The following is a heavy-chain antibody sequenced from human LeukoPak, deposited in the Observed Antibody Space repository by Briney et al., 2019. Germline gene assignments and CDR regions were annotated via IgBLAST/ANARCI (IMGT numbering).Heavy chain of an antibody. D-gene: IGHD6-19*01. CDR3: ATGGGWYFDF. CDR1: GFTFSNYW. CDR2: IKQDGSEN. V-gene: IGHV3-7*01. J-gene: IGHJ4*02. Sequence: GGSLRLSCAASGFTFSNYWMNWVRQAPGKGLDWAASIKQDGSENYYVDSVKGRFTISRDNAKNSLYLQMNSLRVEDTAVYYCATGGGWYFDFWGQGALITASS.